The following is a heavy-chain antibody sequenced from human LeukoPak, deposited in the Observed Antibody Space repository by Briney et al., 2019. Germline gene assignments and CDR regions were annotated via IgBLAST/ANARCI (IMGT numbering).Heavy chain of an antibody. V-gene: IGHV3-15*01. J-gene: IGHJ5*02. CDR2: IKTKNEGGPT. Sequence: GGSLRLSCAVSGFSLTNAWMTWVRQAPGKGLEWVGRIKTKNEGGPTDLAAPVQGRFTISRDDSNSMVYLQMNSLKTEDTAVYFCATTDLVSTIRSWGQGTLVTVSS. D-gene: IGHD5/OR15-5a*01. CDR1: GFSLTNAW. CDR3: ATTDLVSTIRS.